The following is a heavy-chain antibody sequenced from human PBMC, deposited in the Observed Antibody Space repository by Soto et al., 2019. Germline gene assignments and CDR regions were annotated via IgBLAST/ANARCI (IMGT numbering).Heavy chain of an antibody. Sequence: SETLSLTCTVSGGSISSGDYYWSWIRQPPGKGLEWIGYIYYSGSTYYNPSLKSRVTISVDTSKNQFSLKLSPVTAADTAVYYCARDVKGTNDYWGQGTLVTVSS. CDR3: ARDVKGTNDY. CDR2: IYYSGST. D-gene: IGHD2-8*01. J-gene: IGHJ4*02. V-gene: IGHV4-30-4*01. CDR1: GGSISSGDYY.